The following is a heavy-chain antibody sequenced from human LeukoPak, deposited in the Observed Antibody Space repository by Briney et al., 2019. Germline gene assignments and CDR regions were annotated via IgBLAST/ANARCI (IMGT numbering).Heavy chain of an antibody. V-gene: IGHV3-48*01. D-gene: IGHD4-23*01. CDR3: ARARWYFDY. CDR2: ISSSSSTI. CDR1: GFTFSSYS. J-gene: IGHJ4*02. Sequence: GGSLRLSCAASGFTFSSYSMNWVRQAPGKGLEWVSYISSSSSTIYYADSVKGRFTISRDNSKNTLYLQMNSLRAEDTAVYYCARARWYFDYWGQGTLVTVSS.